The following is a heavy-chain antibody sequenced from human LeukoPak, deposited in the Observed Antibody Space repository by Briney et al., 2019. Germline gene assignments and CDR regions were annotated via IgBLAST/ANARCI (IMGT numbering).Heavy chain of an antibody. CDR3: AAEMATRLDY. J-gene: IGHJ4*02. V-gene: IGHV3-33*01. D-gene: IGHD5-24*01. Sequence: PGRSLRLSCAASGFTFSSYGMHWVRQAPGKGLEWVAVIWYDGSNKYYADSVKGRFTISRDNSKNTLYLQMNSLRAEDTAVYYCAAEMATRLDYWGQGTLVTVSS. CDR1: GFTFSSYG. CDR2: IWYDGSNK.